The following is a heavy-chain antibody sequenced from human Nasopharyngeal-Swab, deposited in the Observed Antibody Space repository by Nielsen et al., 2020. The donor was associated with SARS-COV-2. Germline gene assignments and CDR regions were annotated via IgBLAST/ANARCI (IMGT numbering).Heavy chain of an antibody. V-gene: IGHV3-11*01. D-gene: IGHD6-19*01. CDR1: GFTFREYY. J-gene: IGHJ4*02. CDR2: ISSRGHLI. CDR3: AKYSRGWDFDS. Sequence: GESLKISCAASGFTFREYYMSWVRQAPGKGLERISYISSRGHLIYYADSVKGRFTISRDNAKNSLYLQMNSLRVEDTAVFYCAKYSRGWDFDSWGQGTLVTVSS.